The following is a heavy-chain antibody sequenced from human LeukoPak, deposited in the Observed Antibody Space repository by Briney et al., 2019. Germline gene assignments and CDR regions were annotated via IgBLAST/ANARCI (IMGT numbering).Heavy chain of an antibody. CDR3: AKDIRARYDPHQGPNFDY. V-gene: IGHV3-9*03. CDR2: TSWNSGSI. CDR1: GFTFDAYA. J-gene: IGHJ4*02. D-gene: IGHD3-3*01. Sequence: GGSLRLSCAASGFTFDAYAMHWVRHAPGKVLEWVSGTSWNSGSIGYADAVKGRFTISRDNAKNSLYLQMNSLRAEDMALYYCAKDIRARYDPHQGPNFDYWGQGTLVTVSS.